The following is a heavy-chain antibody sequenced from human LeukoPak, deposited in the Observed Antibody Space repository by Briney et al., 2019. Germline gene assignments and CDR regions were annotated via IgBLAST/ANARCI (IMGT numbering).Heavy chain of an antibody. V-gene: IGHV3-7*01. CDR3: ARGTMFPYYFDY. CDR1: GFTFSRYW. Sequence: GGSLRLSCAASGFTFSRYWMSWVRQAPGKGLEWVANIKQDGSEKYYVDSVKGRFTISRDNAKNSLYLQMNSLRAEDTAVYYCARGTMFPYYFDYWGQGTLVTVSS. CDR2: IKQDGSEK. J-gene: IGHJ4*02. D-gene: IGHD3-10*02.